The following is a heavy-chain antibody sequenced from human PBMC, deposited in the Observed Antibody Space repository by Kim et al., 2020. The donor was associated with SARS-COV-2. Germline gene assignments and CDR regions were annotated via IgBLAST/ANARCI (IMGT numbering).Heavy chain of an antibody. CDR3: ARDHDYGDYLGCMDV. D-gene: IGHD4-17*01. Sequence: GGSLRLSCAASGFTFSSYSMNWVRQAPGKGLEWVSSISSSSSYIYYADSVKGRFTISRDNAKNSLYLQMNSLRAEDTAVYYCARDHDYGDYLGCMDVWGQGTTVTVSS. V-gene: IGHV3-21*01. J-gene: IGHJ6*02. CDR2: ISSSSSYI. CDR1: GFTFSSYS.